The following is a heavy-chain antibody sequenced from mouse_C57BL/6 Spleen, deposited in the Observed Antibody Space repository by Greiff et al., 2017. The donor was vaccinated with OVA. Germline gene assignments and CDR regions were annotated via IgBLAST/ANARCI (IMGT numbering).Heavy chain of an antibody. CDR3: ARSDYSNHGGFAY. CDR2: IHPNSGST. CDR1: GYTFTSYW. V-gene: IGHV1-64*01. D-gene: IGHD2-5*01. Sequence: VQLQQPGAELVKPGASVKLSCKASGYTFTSYWMHWVKQRPGQGLEWIGMIHPNSGSTNYNEKFKSKATLTVDKSSSTAYMQLSSLTSEDSAVYYCARSDYSNHGGFAYWGQGTLVTVSA. J-gene: IGHJ3*01.